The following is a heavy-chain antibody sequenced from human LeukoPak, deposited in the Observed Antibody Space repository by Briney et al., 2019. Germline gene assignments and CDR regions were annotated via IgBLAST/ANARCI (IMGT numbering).Heavy chain of an antibody. J-gene: IGHJ4*02. D-gene: IGHD3-10*01. CDR2: ISWNSGSI. V-gene: IGHV3-9*01. Sequence: PGGSLRLSCAASGFSFSDYAMSWVRQAPGKGLEWVSGISWNSGSIGYADSVKGRFTISRDNAKNSLYLQMNSLRAEDTALYYCAKDSSRYGSGSFDYWGQGTLVTVSS. CDR3: AKDSSRYGSGSFDY. CDR1: GFSFSDYA.